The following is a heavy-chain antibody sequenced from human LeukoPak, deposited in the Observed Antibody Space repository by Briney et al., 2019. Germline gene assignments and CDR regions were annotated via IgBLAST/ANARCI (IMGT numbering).Heavy chain of an antibody. CDR2: TYYRSKWYN. Sequence: SQTLSLTCAISGDSVSSNSAAWNWIRQSPSRGLEWLGRTYYRSKWYNDYAVSVKSRITINPDTSKDQFSLQLNSVTPEDTAVYYCARGSGIAVAGTCFDYWAQGTLVTVSS. J-gene: IGHJ4*02. CDR1: GDSVSSNSAA. CDR3: ARGSGIAVAGTCFDY. V-gene: IGHV6-1*01. D-gene: IGHD6-19*01.